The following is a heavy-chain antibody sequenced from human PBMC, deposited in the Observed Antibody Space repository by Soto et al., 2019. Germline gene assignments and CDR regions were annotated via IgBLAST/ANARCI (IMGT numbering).Heavy chain of an antibody. D-gene: IGHD3-10*01. CDR1: GFTFGVYW. Sequence: EVQLEESGGGLFQPGGSLRLSCAASGFTFGVYWMSWVRQAPGKGLAWLGTIKWDASEKKYVDSVKGRFTISRDNAKNSLYLQMSSLKAEDAAVYYLAIYSGYGSGTSVNPDLDYRGHGTLVNVSS. CDR2: IKWDASEK. CDR3: AIYSGYGSGTSVNPDLDY. V-gene: IGHV3-7*01. J-gene: IGHJ4*01.